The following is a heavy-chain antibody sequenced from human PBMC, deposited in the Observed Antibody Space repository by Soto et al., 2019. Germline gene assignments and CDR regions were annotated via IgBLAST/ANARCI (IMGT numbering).Heavy chain of an antibody. CDR2: ISWNSGSI. CDR3: AKALIDCSSTSCYGFNAFDI. V-gene: IGHV3-9*01. Sequence: EVQLVESGGGLVQPGRSLRLSCAASGFTCDNYAMHWVRQPPGKGLEWVSGISWNSGSIGYADSVKGRFTISRDNAKNSLYMQMNSLRAEDTALYYCAKALIDCSSTSCYGFNAFDIWGQGTMVTVSS. J-gene: IGHJ3*02. CDR1: GFTCDNYA. D-gene: IGHD2-2*01.